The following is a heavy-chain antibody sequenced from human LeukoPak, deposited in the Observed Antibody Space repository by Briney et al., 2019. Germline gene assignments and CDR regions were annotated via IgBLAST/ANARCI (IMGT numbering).Heavy chain of an antibody. J-gene: IGHJ4*02. CDR1: GGSFSGYY. D-gene: IGHD1-26*01. V-gene: IGHV4-34*01. Sequence: SETLSLTCAVYGGSFSGYYWSWIRQPPGKGLEWIGSIYHSGSTYYNPSLKSRVTISVDTSKNQFSLRLSSVTAADTAVYYCAKPQGGGYFDSWGQGALVTVSS. CDR2: IYHSGST. CDR3: AKPQGGGYFDS.